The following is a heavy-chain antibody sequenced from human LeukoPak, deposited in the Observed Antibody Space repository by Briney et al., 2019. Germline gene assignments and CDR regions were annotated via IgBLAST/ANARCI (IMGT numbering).Heavy chain of an antibody. CDR2: IYYSGST. CDR1: GGSISSYY. V-gene: IGHV4-59*01. J-gene: IGHJ4*02. Sequence: PSETLSLTCTVSGGSISSYYWSWIRQPPGKGLEWIGYIYYSGSTNYNPSLKSRVTISVDTSKNQFSLKLSSVTAADTAVYYCARSERYYDFWSGYSSFDYWGQGTLVTVSS. CDR3: ARSERYYDFWSGYSSFDY. D-gene: IGHD3-3*01.